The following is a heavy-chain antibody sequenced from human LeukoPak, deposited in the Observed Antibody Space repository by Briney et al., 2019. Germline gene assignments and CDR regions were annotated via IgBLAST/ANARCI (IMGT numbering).Heavy chain of an antibody. D-gene: IGHD1-26*01. J-gene: IGHJ4*02. Sequence: PGGSLRLSCAASGFTLSSYSMNWVRQAPGKGLEWVSSISSSGSYIYYADSLKGRFTISRDIAKNSLYLQMNSLRAEDTAVYYCARDVHNFIVGASTYYFDYWGQGTLVTVSS. CDR3: ARDVHNFIVGASTYYFDY. V-gene: IGHV3-21*01. CDR1: GFTLSSYS. CDR2: ISSSGSYI.